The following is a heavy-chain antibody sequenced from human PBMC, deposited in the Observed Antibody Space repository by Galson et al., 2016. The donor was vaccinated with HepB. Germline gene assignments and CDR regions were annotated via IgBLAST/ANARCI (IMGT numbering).Heavy chain of an antibody. Sequence: SLRLSCAASGFTFSSYSMNWVRQAPGKGLEWVSYISSASSAIFYADSVKGRFTISRDNAKNSLYLQMNSLRDEDSAVYFCARGAVGATILGNWFDPWGQGTLDTVSS. J-gene: IGHJ5*02. CDR2: ISSASSAI. D-gene: IGHD1-26*01. CDR3: ARGAVGATILGNWFDP. CDR1: GFTFSSYS. V-gene: IGHV3-48*02.